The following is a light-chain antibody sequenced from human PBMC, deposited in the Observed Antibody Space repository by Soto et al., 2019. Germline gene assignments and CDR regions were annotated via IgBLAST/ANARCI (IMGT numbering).Light chain of an antibody. CDR1: QSLVHSNGYKY. CDR2: LGS. Sequence: DIVMTQSPLSLPVTPGEPASISCRSSQSLVHSNGYKYLDWYLQKPGQSPQLLIFLGSNRASGVPDRFSGSGSGTDFTLKISRVEAEDVGVYYCMQALQTPWTFGQGTKVEIK. V-gene: IGKV2-28*01. CDR3: MQALQTPWT. J-gene: IGKJ1*01.